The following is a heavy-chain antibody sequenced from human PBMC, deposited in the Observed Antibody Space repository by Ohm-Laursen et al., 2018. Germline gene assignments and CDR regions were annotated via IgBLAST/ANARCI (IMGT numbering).Heavy chain of an antibody. J-gene: IGHJ3*02. CDR3: ARGAITMIVVWAFDI. V-gene: IGHV3-64*01. D-gene: IGHD3-22*01. Sequence: SLRLSCSASGFTFSSYAMHWVRQAPGKGLEYVSAISSNGGSTYYANSVKGRFTISRDNSKNTLYLQMGGLRAEDMAVYYCARGAITMIVVWAFDIWGQGTMVTVSS. CDR2: ISSNGGST. CDR1: GFTFSSYA.